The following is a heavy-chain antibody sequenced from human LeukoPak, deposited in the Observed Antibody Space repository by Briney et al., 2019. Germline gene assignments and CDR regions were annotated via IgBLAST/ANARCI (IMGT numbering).Heavy chain of an antibody. CDR1: GYTFTTYH. Sequence: ASVKVSCKASGYTFTTYHMHWVRQAPGEGVEWRGGINSNSGGTNYVQKFQGRVTMTRDTSISTAYMELSSLRSDDTAVYFCARRYYHSSGYFSFDYWGQGTLVTVSS. CDR2: INSNSGGT. V-gene: IGHV1-2*02. J-gene: IGHJ4*02. D-gene: IGHD3-22*01. CDR3: ARRYYHSSGYFSFDY.